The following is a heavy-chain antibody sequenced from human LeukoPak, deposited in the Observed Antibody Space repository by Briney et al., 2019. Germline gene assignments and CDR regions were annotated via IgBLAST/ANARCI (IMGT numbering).Heavy chain of an antibody. CDR2: ISYDGSNK. CDR1: GFTFSSYG. V-gene: IGHV3-33*05. J-gene: IGHJ4*02. CDR3: ARDPSPFYGDYGY. D-gene: IGHD4-17*01. Sequence: GGSXRLSCXXSGFTFSSYGMHWVRQAPGKGLEWVAVISYDGSNKYYADSVKGRFTISRDNSKNTLYLQMNSLRAEDTAVYYCARDPSPFYGDYGYWGQGTLVXVSS.